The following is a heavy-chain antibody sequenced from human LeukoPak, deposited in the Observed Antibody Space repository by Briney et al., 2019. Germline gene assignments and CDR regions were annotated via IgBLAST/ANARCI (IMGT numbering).Heavy chain of an antibody. CDR1: GGIFGSYV. Sequence: SVKVSFKSSGGIFGSYVFSWVRQAPGQELEWMGGIIPLCCTAQCAQKFQGRLTNTEEESPSTVYLEMSSLRSEDTAMDYCAKEGATALVPGYLNLWGRGTLVTV. CDR3: AKEGATALVPGYLNL. J-gene: IGHJ2*01. V-gene: IGHV1-69*13. CDR2: IIPLCCTA. D-gene: IGHD5-18*01.